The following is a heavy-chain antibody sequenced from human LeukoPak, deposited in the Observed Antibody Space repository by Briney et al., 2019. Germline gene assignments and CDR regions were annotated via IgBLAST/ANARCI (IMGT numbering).Heavy chain of an antibody. CDR3: ARVIAAAGIDYFDY. Sequence: GGSLRLSCAASGFTVSSNYMSWVRQAPGKGLEWVSILYASGSAYYADSVKGRFTISRDNSKNTLYLQMNSLRAEDTAVYYCARVIAAAGIDYFDYWGQGTLVTVSS. V-gene: IGHV3-53*01. CDR2: LYASGSA. CDR1: GFTVSSNY. J-gene: IGHJ4*02. D-gene: IGHD6-13*01.